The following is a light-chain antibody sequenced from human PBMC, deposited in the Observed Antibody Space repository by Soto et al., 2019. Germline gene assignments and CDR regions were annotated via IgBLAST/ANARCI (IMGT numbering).Light chain of an antibody. CDR1: RSVNSP. Sequence: MMMTQSPATLSVSPGERVTLCFRTSRSVNSPVAWYQQKPGPAPRLLLYGASTRATGIPVRFSGSGFGTEFTLTISSLQSEDFAVYYCQQYKNWPLFGQGTRLEIK. J-gene: IGKJ5*01. V-gene: IGKV3-15*01. CDR3: QQYKNWPL. CDR2: GAS.